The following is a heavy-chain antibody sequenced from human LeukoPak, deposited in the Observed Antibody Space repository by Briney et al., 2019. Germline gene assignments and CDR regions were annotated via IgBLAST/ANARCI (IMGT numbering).Heavy chain of an antibody. CDR2: INAGNGNT. CDR1: GYMFTRYV. D-gene: IGHD6-6*01. J-gene: IGHJ4*02. V-gene: IGHV1-3*01. Sequence: ASVTVSCTASGYMFTRYVMHWVRQAPGQRLEWMGWINAGNGNTKYSQKFQGRVTITRDTSASTGYMELSSLGSEDTAVYYCAREEHSSSSDFGYWGQGTLVTVSS. CDR3: AREEHSSSSDFGY.